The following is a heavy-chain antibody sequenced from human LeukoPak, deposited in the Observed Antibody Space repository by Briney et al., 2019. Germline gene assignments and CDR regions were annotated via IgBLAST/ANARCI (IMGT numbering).Heavy chain of an antibody. CDR1: GFTFSSYA. J-gene: IGHJ5*02. Sequence: GGSLRLSCAASGFTFSSYAMSWVRQAPGKGLEWGSAISGSGGNTYYADPVKGRFTISRDNSKNTLYLQTNSLRAEDTAVYYCAKDSQMVSVTTLNWFDPWGQGTLVTVSS. CDR2: ISGSGGNT. D-gene: IGHD4-11*01. CDR3: AKDSQMVSVTTLNWFDP. V-gene: IGHV3-23*01.